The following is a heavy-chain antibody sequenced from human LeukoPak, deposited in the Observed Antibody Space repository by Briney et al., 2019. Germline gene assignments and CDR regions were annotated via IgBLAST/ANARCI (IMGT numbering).Heavy chain of an antibody. CDR3: ARDGGPVVVPAAMGYGMDV. Sequence: GASVKVSCKASGGTFINYAISWVRQAPGQGLEWMGGIIPIFGTANYAQKFQGRVTITADESTSTAYMELSSLRSEDTAVYYCARDGGPVVVPAAMGYGMDVWGQGTTVTVSS. J-gene: IGHJ6*02. V-gene: IGHV1-69*13. D-gene: IGHD2-2*01. CDR1: GGTFINYA. CDR2: IIPIFGTA.